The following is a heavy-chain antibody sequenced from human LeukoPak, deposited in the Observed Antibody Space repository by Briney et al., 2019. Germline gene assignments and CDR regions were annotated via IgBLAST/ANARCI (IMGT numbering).Heavy chain of an antibody. CDR2: IRSKANSYAT. CDR3: TTDLLGMVLEDYYMDV. D-gene: IGHD7-27*01. CDR1: GFTFSGSA. J-gene: IGHJ6*03. V-gene: IGHV3-73*01. Sequence: PGGSLRLSCAASGFTFSGSAMHWVRQASGKGLEWVGRIRSKANSYATAYAASVKGRFTISRDDSKNTAYLQMNSLKTEDTAVYYCTTDLLGMVLEDYYMDVWGKGTTVTVSS.